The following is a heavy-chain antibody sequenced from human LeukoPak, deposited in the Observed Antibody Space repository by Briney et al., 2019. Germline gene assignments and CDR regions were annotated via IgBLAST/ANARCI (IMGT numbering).Heavy chain of an antibody. V-gene: IGHV3-23*01. D-gene: IGHD3-10*01. J-gene: IGHJ4*02. CDR2: ISADSATT. Sequence: GGSLRLSCAASGFNFGSYSMTWVRQAPGKGLEWVSAISADSATTFYADSVKGRFTISRDNAKNTVFLQMSSLRAEDTALYYCARKSASGNYPLDYWGQGTLVTVSS. CDR1: GFNFGSYS. CDR3: ARKSASGNYPLDY.